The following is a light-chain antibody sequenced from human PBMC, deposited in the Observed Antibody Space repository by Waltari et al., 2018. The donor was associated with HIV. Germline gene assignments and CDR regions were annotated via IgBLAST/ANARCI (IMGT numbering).Light chain of an antibody. V-gene: IGKV3-11*01. CDR3: QQRSNWPIS. CDR2: GAS. Sequence: EIVLTQSPATLSLSPGERDTISCRASQSVGNYLAWCQQKPCQAPRLLMSGASSRATGIPARFSGSWSGTYFTLTISSLVPGDFVVYYCQQRSNWPISFGQGTRLEIK. CDR1: QSVGNY. J-gene: IGKJ5*01.